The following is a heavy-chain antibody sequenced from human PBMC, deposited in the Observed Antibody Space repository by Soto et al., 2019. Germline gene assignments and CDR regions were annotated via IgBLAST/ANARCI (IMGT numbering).Heavy chain of an antibody. J-gene: IGHJ6*03. CDR3: ARGLIVTVPALFYYYYYMDV. CDR2: IYYSGST. D-gene: IGHD2-2*01. CDR1: GGSISSSSYY. V-gene: IGHV4-39*01. Sequence: PSETLSLTCTVSGGSISSSSYYWGWIRQPPGKGLEWIGRIYYSGSTNYNPSLKSRVTISVDTSKNQFSLKLSSVTAADTAVYYCARGLIVTVPALFYYYYYMDVWGKGTTVTVSS.